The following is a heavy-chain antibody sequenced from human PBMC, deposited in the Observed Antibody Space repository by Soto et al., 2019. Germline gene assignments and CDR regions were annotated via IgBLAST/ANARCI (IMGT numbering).Heavy chain of an antibody. CDR3: ARLGYCSGGSCYGAAGYYGMDV. CDR1: GGTFSSYA. V-gene: IGHV1-69*13. CDR2: IIPIFGTA. Sequence: SVKVSCKASGGTFSSYAISWVRQAPGQGLEWMGGIIPIFGTANYAQKFQGRVTITADESTSTAYIELSSLRSEDTAVYYCARLGYCSGGSCYGAAGYYGMDVWGQGTTVTVSS. J-gene: IGHJ6*02. D-gene: IGHD2-15*01.